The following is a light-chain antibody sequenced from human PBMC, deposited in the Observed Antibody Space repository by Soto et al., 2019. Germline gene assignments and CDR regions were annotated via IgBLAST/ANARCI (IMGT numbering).Light chain of an antibody. CDR3: QQRSNWPVT. CDR2: DAS. V-gene: IGKV3-11*01. CDR1: QSVSSY. J-gene: IGKJ1*01. Sequence: EIVLTQSPGTLSLSPGERATLSCRASQSVSSYLAWYQQKPGQAPRLLIYDASTRATGISARFRGSGSGTDFPLTISSLEPDDVAVYYCQQRSNWPVTFGQGTRVEVK.